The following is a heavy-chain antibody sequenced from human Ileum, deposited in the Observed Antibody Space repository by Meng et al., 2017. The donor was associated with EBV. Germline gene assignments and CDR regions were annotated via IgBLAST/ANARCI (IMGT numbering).Heavy chain of an antibody. J-gene: IGHJ4*02. CDR1: GFTFSDYY. CDR2: IPGSSGGPI. V-gene: IGHV3-11*01. D-gene: IGHD4/OR15-4a*01. Sequence: QVQLVESGGGLVKPGGSVRLSCAASGFTFSDYYMGWTRQAPGKGLEWVSYIPGSSGGPINYADSVKGRFTISRDNTENSLYLHMNSLRAEDTAVYYCARANYAFDYWGPGTPVTVSS. CDR3: ARANYAFDY.